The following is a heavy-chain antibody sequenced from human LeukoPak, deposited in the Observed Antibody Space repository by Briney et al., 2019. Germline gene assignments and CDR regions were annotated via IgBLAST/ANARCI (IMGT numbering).Heavy chain of an antibody. CDR2: IYYSGST. CDR3: AREYYYDSSTYYFDY. Sequence: SETLSLTCTVSGGSISSYYWSWIRQPPGKGLEWIGYIYYSGSTNYNPSLKSRVTISVDTSKNQFSLKLSSVTAADTAVYYCAREYYYDSSTYYFDYWGQGTLVTVSS. J-gene: IGHJ4*02. V-gene: IGHV4-59*01. CDR1: GGSISSYY. D-gene: IGHD3-22*01.